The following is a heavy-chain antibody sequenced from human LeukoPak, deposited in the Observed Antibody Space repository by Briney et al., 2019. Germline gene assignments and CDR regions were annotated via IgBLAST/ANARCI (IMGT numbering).Heavy chain of an antibody. J-gene: IGHJ3*02. V-gene: IGHV3-21*01. CDR2: ISSSSSYI. CDR1: GFTFSSYS. Sequence: GGSLRLSCAASGFTFSSYSMNWVRQAPGKGLEWVSSISSSSSYIYYADSVKGRFTISSDNAKNSLYLQMNSLRAEDTAVYYCARGLRWLQHDAFDIWGQGTMVTVSS. D-gene: IGHD5-24*01. CDR3: ARGLRWLQHDAFDI.